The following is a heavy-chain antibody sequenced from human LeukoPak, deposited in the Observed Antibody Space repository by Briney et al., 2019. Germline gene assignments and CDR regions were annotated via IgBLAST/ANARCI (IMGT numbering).Heavy chain of an antibody. D-gene: IGHD1-26*01. CDR1: GFTFSSYG. V-gene: IGHV3-33*01. CDR3: ARGPSGSHYYYYGMDV. J-gene: IGHJ6*02. Sequence: GRSLRLSCAASGFTFSSYGMHWVRQAPGKGLEWVAVIWYDGSNQFYADSVKGRFTISRDNSKNTLDLQMNSLRAEDTAVYYCARGPSGSHYYYYGMDVWGQGTTVTVSS. CDR2: IWYDGSNQ.